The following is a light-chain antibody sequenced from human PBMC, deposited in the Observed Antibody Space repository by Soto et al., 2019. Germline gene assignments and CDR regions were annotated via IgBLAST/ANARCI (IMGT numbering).Light chain of an antibody. CDR2: WAS. J-gene: IGKJ1*01. V-gene: IGKV4-1*01. CDR3: QQYYATPWT. CDR1: LSVLYSSNSRNY. Sequence: DIVMTQSPDSLAVSLGERATINCKSSLSVLYSSNSRNYLAWYQQKRGQPPKLLIYWASTRESGVPDRFSGSGYGTDFTLTISSLQAEDVAVYYCQQYYATPWTFGQGTKVEIK.